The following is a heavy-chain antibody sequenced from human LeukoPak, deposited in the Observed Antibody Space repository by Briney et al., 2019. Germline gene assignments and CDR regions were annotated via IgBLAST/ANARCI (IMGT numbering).Heavy chain of an antibody. CDR3: ARGLGINGLALDM. CDR1: GFTFSSYW. J-gene: IGHJ3*02. CDR2: IKQDGSEK. D-gene: IGHD3-10*01. Sequence: GGSLRLSCVASGFTFSSYWMSCVREAPGKGLQWVANIKQDGSEKYYVESVKGRFTISRDNAKKSLYLQRNSLRGEDTAVYYGARGLGINGLALDMWGQGTMVTVSS. V-gene: IGHV3-7*05.